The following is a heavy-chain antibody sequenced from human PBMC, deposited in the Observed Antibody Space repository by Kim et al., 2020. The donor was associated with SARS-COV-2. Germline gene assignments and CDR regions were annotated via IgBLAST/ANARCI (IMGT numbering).Heavy chain of an antibody. CDR1: GYTFTSYD. J-gene: IGHJ5*02. Sequence: ASVKVSCKAYGYTFTSYDINWVRQATGQGIEWMGWMNPNSGNTGYAQKFQGRVTMTRNTSISTAYMELSSLRSEDTAVYYCARAALLLDGSGSYGGFNWFDPWGQGTLVTVSS. V-gene: IGHV1-8*01. D-gene: IGHD3-10*01. CDR2: MNPNSGNT. CDR3: ARAALLLDGSGSYGGFNWFDP.